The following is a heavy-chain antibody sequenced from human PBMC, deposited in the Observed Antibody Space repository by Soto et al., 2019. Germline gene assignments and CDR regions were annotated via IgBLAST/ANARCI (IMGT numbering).Heavy chain of an antibody. CDR3: ARGPYTVTTYCGMDV. D-gene: IGHD4-4*01. J-gene: IGHJ6*02. V-gene: IGHV1-2*04. Sequence: ASVKVSCKASGYTFTGYYMHWVRQAPGQGLEWMGWINPNSGGTNYAQKFQGWVTMTRDASISTAYMELSRLRSDDTAVYYCARGPYTVTTYCGMDVWGQGTTVTVSS. CDR1: GYTFTGYY. CDR2: INPNSGGT.